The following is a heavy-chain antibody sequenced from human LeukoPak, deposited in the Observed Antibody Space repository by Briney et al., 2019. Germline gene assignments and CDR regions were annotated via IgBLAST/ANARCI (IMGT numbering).Heavy chain of an antibody. V-gene: IGHV1-2*02. D-gene: IGHD5-18*01. CDR2: INPNSGGT. Sequence: GASVKVSCKASGYTFTGYYMHWVRQAPGQGLEWMGWINPNSGGTNYAQKFQGRVTMTRDTSISTAYMELSRLRSDDTAVYYCARVYRVEYSYGLYYFDYWGQGTLVTVSS. CDR1: GYTFTGYY. J-gene: IGHJ4*02. CDR3: ARVYRVEYSYGLYYFDY.